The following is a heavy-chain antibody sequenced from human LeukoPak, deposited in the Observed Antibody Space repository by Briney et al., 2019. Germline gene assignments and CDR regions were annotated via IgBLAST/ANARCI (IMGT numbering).Heavy chain of an antibody. D-gene: IGHD2-15*01. CDR2: IYYSGTT. V-gene: IGHV4-31*03. CDR3: ARYRDSGGRLAFDI. Sequence: SQTLSLTCTVSGGSISSDGYYWSWIRQHPEKGLEWIGYIYYSGTTYYNLSLESRVTMSVDTSKNQFSLKLSSVTAADTAVYYCARYRDSGGRLAFDIWGQGTMATVSS. J-gene: IGHJ3*02. CDR1: GGSISSDGYY.